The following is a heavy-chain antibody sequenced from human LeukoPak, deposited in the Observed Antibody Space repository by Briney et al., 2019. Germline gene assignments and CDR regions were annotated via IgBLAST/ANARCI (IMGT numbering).Heavy chain of an antibody. CDR1: GFTFTSTA. Sequence: SVTVSCKASGFTFTSTAVQWVRQARGQRLEWIGWILVGSGNTNYAQMFQERVTLTWDVSTSTAYMVLSSLRSGDTAIYYCASDPPYTSSSAWWGQGTLVTASS. V-gene: IGHV1-58*01. J-gene: IGHJ4*02. CDR2: ILVGSGNT. D-gene: IGHD2-2*01. CDR3: ASDPPYTSSSAW.